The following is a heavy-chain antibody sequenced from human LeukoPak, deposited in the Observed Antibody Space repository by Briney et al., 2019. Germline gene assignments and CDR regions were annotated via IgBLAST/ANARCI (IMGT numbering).Heavy chain of an antibody. V-gene: IGHV3-72*01. CDR2: SRNKANSYTT. Sequence: PGGSLRLSCAASGFTFSDHYIDWVRQAPGKGLQWVGRSRNKANSYTTEYAASVKGRFIISRDDSESSLYLQMNSLRVEDTALYYCVRLGSTSPGNWYKLFDQWGQGTLVTVSS. CDR1: GFTFSDHY. J-gene: IGHJ4*02. CDR3: VRLGSTSPGNWYKLFDQ. D-gene: IGHD2-2*01.